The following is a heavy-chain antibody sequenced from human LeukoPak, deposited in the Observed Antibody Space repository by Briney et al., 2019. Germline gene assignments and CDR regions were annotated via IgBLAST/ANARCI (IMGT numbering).Heavy chain of an antibody. CDR1: GCSISSYY. D-gene: IGHD5-18*01. Sequence: PSDTLSLTCTVSGCSISSYYWSWIRQPPGKGLEGIGYIYYSGSTNYKPSLKRRVTISVETSKNHLSLKLTSVTAADTAVYYCARTTEGGYTYDYFYYYYMDVWGKGTTVTISS. CDR2: IYYSGST. J-gene: IGHJ6*03. CDR3: ARTTEGGYTYDYFYYYYMDV. V-gene: IGHV4-59*01.